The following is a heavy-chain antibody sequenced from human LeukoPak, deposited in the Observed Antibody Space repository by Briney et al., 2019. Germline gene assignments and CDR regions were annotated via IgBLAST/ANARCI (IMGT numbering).Heavy chain of an antibody. CDR2: INPSGGSA. Sequence: ASVKVSCKASGYTFTSYYMHWVRQAPGQGLEWMGIINPSGGSASYAQKFQGRVTMTRDTSTSTVYMELSSLRSEDTAVYYCAREPRIAAARTPRAHQYGMDVWGQGTTVTVSS. D-gene: IGHD6-13*01. V-gene: IGHV1-46*01. J-gene: IGHJ6*02. CDR3: AREPRIAAARTPRAHQYGMDV. CDR1: GYTFTSYY.